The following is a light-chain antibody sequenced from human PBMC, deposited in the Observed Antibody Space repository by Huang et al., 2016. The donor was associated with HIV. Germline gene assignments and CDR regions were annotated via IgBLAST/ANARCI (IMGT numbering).Light chain of an antibody. CDR2: DAS. Sequence: EIVLTQSPATLSLSPGERATLSCRASQSVRNYLAWYQHKPGHAPRLLIYDASNRATDPPARFSDSGSGTDFTLTISRLEPEDFAVYYCQQRSDWPRWTFGQGTKVEIK. CDR1: QSVRNY. J-gene: IGKJ1*01. V-gene: IGKV3-11*01. CDR3: QQRSDWPRWT.